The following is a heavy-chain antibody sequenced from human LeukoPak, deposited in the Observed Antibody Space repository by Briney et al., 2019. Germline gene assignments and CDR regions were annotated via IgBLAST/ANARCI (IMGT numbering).Heavy chain of an antibody. V-gene: IGHV4-61*02. CDR2: IYTSGST. Sequence: SETLSLTCTVSGGSISSSSYSWSWIRQPAGKGLEWIGRIYTSGSTNYNPSLKSRVTMSVDTSKNQFSLKLSSVTAADTAVYYCARVVPAAIHYYFDYWGQGTLVTVSS. CDR3: ARVVPAAIHYYFDY. J-gene: IGHJ4*02. D-gene: IGHD2-2*01. CDR1: GGSISSSSYS.